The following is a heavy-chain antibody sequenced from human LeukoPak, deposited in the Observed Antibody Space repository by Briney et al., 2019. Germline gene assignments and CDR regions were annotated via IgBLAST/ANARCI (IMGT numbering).Heavy chain of an antibody. J-gene: IGHJ6*02. CDR3: ARAGLSGTPYHYGLDV. CDR2: IWYDGSNK. V-gene: IGHV3-33*01. Sequence: GGSLRLSCAASGFPFSNYGMHGVRQAPGKGLEGVAGIWYDGSNKYYADSVQGRFTISRDNSQKTLFLQLNSLRDEDTPVYYCARAGLSGTPYHYGLDVWGQGSTVT. CDR1: GFPFSNYG. D-gene: IGHD1-20*01.